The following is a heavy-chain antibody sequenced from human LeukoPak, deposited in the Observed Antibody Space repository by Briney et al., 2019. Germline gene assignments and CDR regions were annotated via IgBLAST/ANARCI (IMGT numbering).Heavy chain of an antibody. V-gene: IGHV3-64*01. CDR2: ISSNGDST. D-gene: IGHD3-22*01. CDR3: AREYYYEELDY. CDR1: GFTFSSYP. Sequence: GGSLRLSCAASGFTFSSYPMHWVRQAPREGLEYVSGISSNGDSTYYANSVKGRFTISRDNSKNTLYLQMGSLRAEDMAVYYCAREYYYEELDYWGQGTLVTVSS. J-gene: IGHJ4*02.